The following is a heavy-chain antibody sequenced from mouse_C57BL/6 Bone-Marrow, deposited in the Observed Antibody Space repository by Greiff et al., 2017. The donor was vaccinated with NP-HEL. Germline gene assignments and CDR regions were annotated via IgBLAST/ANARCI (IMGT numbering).Heavy chain of an antibody. Sequence: VKLQESGPGLVQPSQSLSITCTVSGFSLTSYGVHWVRQPPGKGLEWLGVIWRGGSTDYNAAFISRLSISKDNSKSQVFFKMNSLQADDTAIYYCAKDYYGSMFAYWGQGTLVTVSA. CDR2: IWRGGST. V-gene: IGHV2-4*01. J-gene: IGHJ3*01. D-gene: IGHD1-1*01. CDR3: AKDYYGSMFAY. CDR1: GFSLTSYG.